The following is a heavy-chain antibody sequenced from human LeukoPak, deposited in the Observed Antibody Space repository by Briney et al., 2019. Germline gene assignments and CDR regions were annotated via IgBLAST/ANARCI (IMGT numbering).Heavy chain of an antibody. Sequence: PGRSLRLSCAASGFTFSSYGMHWVRQAPGTGLEWVAVISYDGSNKYYADSVKGRFTISRDNSKNTLYLQMNSLRAEDTAVYYCAKSVRFGNMGVDYWGQGTLVTVSS. CDR2: ISYDGSNK. CDR1: GFTFSSYG. CDR3: AKSVRFGNMGVDY. J-gene: IGHJ4*02. D-gene: IGHD3-10*01. V-gene: IGHV3-30*18.